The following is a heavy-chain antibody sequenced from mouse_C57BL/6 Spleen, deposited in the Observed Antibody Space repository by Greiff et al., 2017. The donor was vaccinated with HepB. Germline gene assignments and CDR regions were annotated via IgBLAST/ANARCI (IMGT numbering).Heavy chain of an antibody. CDR2: INPYNGDT. Sequence: EVHLVESGPELVKPGDSVQISCKASGYSFTGYFMNWVMQSHGKSLEWIGRINPYNGDTFYNQKFKGKATLTVDKSSSTAHMELRSLTSEDSAVYYCARDYYGSSYRYFDVWGKGTTVTVSS. J-gene: IGHJ1*03. D-gene: IGHD1-1*01. CDR1: GYSFTGYF. CDR3: ARDYYGSSYRYFDV. V-gene: IGHV1-20*01.